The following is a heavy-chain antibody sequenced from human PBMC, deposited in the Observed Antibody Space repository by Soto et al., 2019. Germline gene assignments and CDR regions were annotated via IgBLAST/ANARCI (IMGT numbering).Heavy chain of an antibody. J-gene: IGHJ6*02. CDR3: AAEMTFGKLSVV. D-gene: IGHD3-16*02. CDR1: GDTDTNYV. CDR2: IFPKFGTT. Sequence: QVQLVQSGAEVKKPGSSVKVSCKASGDTDTNYVISWVRQAPGQGLEWMGGIFPKFGTTYSAQKLQDRLTITADESTSTVYMQLSSLRLDDTAGYYCAAEMTFGKLSVVWGQGTTVTVSS. V-gene: IGHV1-69*01.